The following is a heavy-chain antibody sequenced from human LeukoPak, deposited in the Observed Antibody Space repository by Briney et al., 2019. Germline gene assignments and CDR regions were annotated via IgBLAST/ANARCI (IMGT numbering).Heavy chain of an antibody. D-gene: IGHD3-3*01. CDR3: ASYDFWSGYHHY. CDR2: MNPNSGGT. Sequence: ASVKVSCKASGYTFTGYNIHWVRQAPGQGLEWMGWMNPNSGGTNYAQKFQGRVTMTRDTSISTAYMELSRLRSDDTAVYYCASYDFWSGYHHYWGQGTLVTVSS. V-gene: IGHV1-2*02. CDR1: GYTFTGYN. J-gene: IGHJ4*02.